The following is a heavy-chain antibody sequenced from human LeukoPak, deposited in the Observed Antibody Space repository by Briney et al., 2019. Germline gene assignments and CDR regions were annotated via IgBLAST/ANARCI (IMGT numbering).Heavy chain of an antibody. Sequence: ASVKVSCKASGYSFTSYGICWVRQAPGQGLEWMGWISAYNGNTNYAQKLQGRVTMTTDTSTSTAYMELRSLRSDDTAVYYCARDRQFLEWLLSNWYFDLWGRGTLVTVSS. J-gene: IGHJ2*01. CDR3: ARDRQFLEWLLSNWYFDL. D-gene: IGHD3-3*01. CDR1: GYSFTSYG. V-gene: IGHV1-18*01. CDR2: ISAYNGNT.